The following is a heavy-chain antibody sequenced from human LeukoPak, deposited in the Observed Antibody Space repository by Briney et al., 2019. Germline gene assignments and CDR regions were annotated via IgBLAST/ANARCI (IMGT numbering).Heavy chain of an antibody. CDR1: GGSFSGYY. Sequence: SETLSLTCAVYGGSFSGYYWSWIRQAPGKGLEWIGEISHTGGINYNPSLKSRVTISADTSKNQFSLRLTSVTAADTAVYYCARHVHVSMIVVILSDYFDYWGRGTLVSVSS. J-gene: IGHJ4*02. D-gene: IGHD3-22*01. CDR3: ARHVHVSMIVVILSDYFDY. V-gene: IGHV4-34*01. CDR2: ISHTGGI.